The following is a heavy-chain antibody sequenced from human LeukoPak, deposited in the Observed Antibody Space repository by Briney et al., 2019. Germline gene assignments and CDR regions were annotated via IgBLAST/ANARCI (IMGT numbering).Heavy chain of an antibody. D-gene: IGHD2-15*01. CDR1: GFTASNAG. CDR3: TTERGYCSGGACPYYYYGMDV. Sequence: GSPRLSCVASGFTASNAGVSGVRQAPGKGLEWVGRLKTKTDGGTTDCAAPVQGRLTIPSHDSINTSSPQMNTLKTVDTAVYYCTTERGYCSGGACPYYYYGMDVWGKGTTVTVSS. V-gene: IGHV3-15*01. J-gene: IGHJ6*04. CDR2: LKTKTDGGTT.